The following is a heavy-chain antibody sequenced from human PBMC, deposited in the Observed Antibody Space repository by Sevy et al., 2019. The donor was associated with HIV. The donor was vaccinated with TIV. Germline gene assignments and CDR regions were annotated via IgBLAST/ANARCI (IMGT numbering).Heavy chain of an antibody. V-gene: IGHV1-18*01. D-gene: IGHD2-2*01. J-gene: IGHJ6*02. CDR1: GYTFTSYG. CDR3: ARGLYCSSTSCYARGMDV. Sequence: ASVKVSCKASGYTFTSYGISWVRQAPGQGLEWMGWISAYNGNTNYAQKLQGRVTMTTDTSTSTAYMGRRSLRSDDTAVYYCARGLYCSSTSCYARGMDVWGQGTTVTVSS. CDR2: ISAYNGNT.